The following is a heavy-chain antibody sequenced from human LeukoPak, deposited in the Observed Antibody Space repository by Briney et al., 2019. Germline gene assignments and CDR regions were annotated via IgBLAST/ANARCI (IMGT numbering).Heavy chain of an antibody. CDR2: ISSSSSTI. Sequence: GGSLRLSCAASGFTFSSYSMNWVRQAPGKGLEWVSYISSSSSTIYYADSVKGRFTISRDNAKNSLYLQMNSLRAEDTAVYYCARDEIVVVPAQKYYMDVWGKGTTVTVPS. CDR3: ARDEIVVVPAQKYYMDV. D-gene: IGHD2-2*01. CDR1: GFTFSSYS. V-gene: IGHV3-48*01. J-gene: IGHJ6*03.